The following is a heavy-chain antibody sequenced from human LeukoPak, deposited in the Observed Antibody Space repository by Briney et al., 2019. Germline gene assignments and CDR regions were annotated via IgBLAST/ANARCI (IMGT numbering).Heavy chain of an antibody. Sequence: ASVKVSCKAYGYTFTNYYMHWVRQAPGQGLEWMGRINPNSGGTNYAQKFQGRVTMTRDTSISTAYMELSRLRSDDTAVYYCARDIGYCSSTSCYTAFDPWGQGTLVTVSS. D-gene: IGHD2-2*03. V-gene: IGHV1-2*06. CDR2: INPNSGGT. CDR1: GYTFTNYY. J-gene: IGHJ5*02. CDR3: ARDIGYCSSTSCYTAFDP.